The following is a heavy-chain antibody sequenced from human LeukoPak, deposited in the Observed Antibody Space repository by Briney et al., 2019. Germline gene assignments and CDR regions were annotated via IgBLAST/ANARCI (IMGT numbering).Heavy chain of an antibody. CDR3: ASGGISVAGTGNSFDY. J-gene: IGHJ4*02. CDR1: GGSFTVFY. D-gene: IGHD6-19*01. Sequence: ASQTLSLTCAVYGGSFTVFYCSWIRQPPGNGLEWLGEINHSRSTNYNPSLKSRVTISVDTSKNQFSQKLSSVTAADTAVYYCASGGISVAGTGNSFDYWGQGTLVTVSS. V-gene: IGHV4-34*01. CDR2: INHSRST.